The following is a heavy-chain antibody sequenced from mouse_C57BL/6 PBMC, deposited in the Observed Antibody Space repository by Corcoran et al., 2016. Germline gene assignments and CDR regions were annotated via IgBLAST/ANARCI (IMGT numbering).Heavy chain of an antibody. CDR1: GYTFTTYG. CDR2: INTYSGVP. Sequence: QIQLVQSGPELKKPGETVKISCKASGYTFTTYGMSWVKQAPGKGFKWMGWINTYSGVPTYAVDFKGRFALSLETSASPAYLQINNLKNEDTATYVCARTATTVVEDYWGQGTTLTVSS. V-gene: IGHV9-3*01. D-gene: IGHD1-1*01. CDR3: ARTATTVVEDY. J-gene: IGHJ2*01.